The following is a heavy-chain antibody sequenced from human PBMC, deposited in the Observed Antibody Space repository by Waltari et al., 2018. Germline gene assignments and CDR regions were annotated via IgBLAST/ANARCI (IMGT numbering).Heavy chain of an antibody. J-gene: IGHJ3*02. CDR1: GFTFRGSG. CDR2: ITFDGTNK. Sequence: QVQLVESGGGVVQPGGSLRLSLAAPGFTFRGSGFPWVRQAPGKGLEWVAFITFDGTNKYYADSVKGRFTISRDNPKNTMFLQMNSLRPDDTAIYYCASIFAGTAVTTIQPIDIWGQGTMVTVSS. V-gene: IGHV3-30*02. CDR3: ASIFAGTAVTTIQPIDI. D-gene: IGHD4-17*01.